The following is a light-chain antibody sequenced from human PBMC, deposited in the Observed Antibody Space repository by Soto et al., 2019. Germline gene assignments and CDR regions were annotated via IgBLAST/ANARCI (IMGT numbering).Light chain of an antibody. CDR2: GIS. J-gene: IGKJ5*01. Sequence: EMVSPQPPVILSVSPGESATLSCRARQSVNSNYLARYQQHPGQPPRLLIYGISTRATGIPARFSGGGSGTDFTLTISRLEPEDFAVYYCQHYGSSPPITVGQGTRLEIK. V-gene: IGKV3-20*01. CDR1: QSVNSNY. CDR3: QHYGSSPPIT.